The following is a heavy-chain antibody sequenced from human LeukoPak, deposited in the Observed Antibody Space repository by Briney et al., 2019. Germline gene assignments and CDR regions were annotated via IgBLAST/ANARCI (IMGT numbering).Heavy chain of an antibody. CDR1: GGSFSGYY. Sequence: SETLSLTCAVYGGSFSGYYWSWIRQPPGKGLEWIGEINHSGSTNYNPSLKSRVTISVDTSKNQFSLKLSSVTAADTAVYYCARGPYDYIWGSYRRHFDYWAREPWSPSPQ. CDR2: INHSGST. J-gene: IGHJ4*02. V-gene: IGHV4-34*01. D-gene: IGHD3-16*02. CDR3: ARGPYDYIWGSYRRHFDY.